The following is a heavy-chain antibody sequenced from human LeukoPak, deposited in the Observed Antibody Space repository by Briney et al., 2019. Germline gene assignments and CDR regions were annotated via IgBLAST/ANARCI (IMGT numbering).Heavy chain of an antibody. Sequence: EPGGSLRLSCAASESTFSNYWMSWVRQAPGKGLEWVANIKEDGSEKYYVDSVKGRFTISRDNAKNSLYLQMNSLRAEDTAVYYCAKDKLVIYQFDYWGQGTLVTVSS. V-gene: IGHV3-7*01. J-gene: IGHJ4*02. CDR1: ESTFSNYW. CDR2: IKEDGSEK. D-gene: IGHD3-9*01. CDR3: AKDKLVIYQFDY.